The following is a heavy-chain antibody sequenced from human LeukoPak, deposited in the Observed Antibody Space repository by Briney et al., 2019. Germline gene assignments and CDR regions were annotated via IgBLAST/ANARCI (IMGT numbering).Heavy chain of an antibody. V-gene: IGHV1-2*02. J-gene: IGHJ4*02. D-gene: IGHD7-27*01. CDR3: ARGPNTGAFDA. CDR1: GYTFSDYY. Sequence: ASVKVSCKASGYTFSDYYMHWWRQAPGPRLEWLGWINPQSGDTNFAQNFQGRVTMTRDTSISTAYMELSSLTSDDRAVYYCARGPNTGAFDAWGQGTLVTVSS. CDR2: INPQSGDT.